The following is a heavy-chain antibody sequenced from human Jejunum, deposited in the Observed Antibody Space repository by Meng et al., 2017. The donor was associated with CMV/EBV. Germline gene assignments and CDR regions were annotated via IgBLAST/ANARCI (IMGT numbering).Heavy chain of an antibody. CDR3: TRGQSGYGRFDS. J-gene: IGHJ5*01. CDR2: INSDATST. V-gene: IGHV3-74*01. D-gene: IGHD5-12*01. CDR1: GFIFSSNW. Sequence: AATGFIFSSNWMHWVRQAPGKGLVWVSRINSDATSTSYADSVKGRFTITRDNAKDTLYLQMNSLRDEVLGVYYCTRGQSGYGRFDSWGQGTLVTVSS.